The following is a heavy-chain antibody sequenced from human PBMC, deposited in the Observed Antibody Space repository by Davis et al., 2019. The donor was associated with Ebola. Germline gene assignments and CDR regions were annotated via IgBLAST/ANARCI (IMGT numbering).Heavy chain of an antibody. V-gene: IGHV4-34*01. Sequence: MPSETLSLTCAVYGGSFSGYYWSWIRQPPGKGLEWIGEINHSGSTNYNPSLKSRVTISVDTSKNQFSLKLSSVTAADTAVYYCARGDNFWSGLNWFDPWGQGTLVTVSS. CDR3: ARGDNFWSGLNWFDP. CDR1: GGSFSGYY. D-gene: IGHD3-3*01. J-gene: IGHJ5*02. CDR2: INHSGST.